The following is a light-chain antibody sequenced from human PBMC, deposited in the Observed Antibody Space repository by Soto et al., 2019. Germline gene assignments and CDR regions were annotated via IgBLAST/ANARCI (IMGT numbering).Light chain of an antibody. J-gene: IGKJ2*01. Sequence: DIQMTQSPSTLSASVGDRVTITCRASQSISSWLAWYQQKPGKAPKLLIYKASSLESGVPSRFSGRGSGTEFNLTISSLQPDDFATYYCQQYNSYPETFGQGSKLEIK. CDR1: QSISSW. CDR2: KAS. CDR3: QQYNSYPET. V-gene: IGKV1-5*03.